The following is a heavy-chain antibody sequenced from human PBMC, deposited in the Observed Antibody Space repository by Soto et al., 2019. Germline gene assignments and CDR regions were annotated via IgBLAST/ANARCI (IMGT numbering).Heavy chain of an antibody. CDR3: ARGLLNYDYVWGSYRLDYFDY. V-gene: IGHV1-18*01. J-gene: IGHJ4*01. D-gene: IGHD3-16*02. Sequence: ASVKVSCKASGYTFTSYGICWVRQAPGQGLEWMGWISAYTGNTNYAQKLQGRVTMTTDTXTSTAYMELRSLRADDTAVYYCARGLLNYDYVWGSYRLDYFDYWG. CDR2: ISAYTGNT. CDR1: GYTFTSYG.